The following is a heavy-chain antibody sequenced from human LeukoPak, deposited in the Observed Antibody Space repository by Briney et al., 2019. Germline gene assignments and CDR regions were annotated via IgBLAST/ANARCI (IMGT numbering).Heavy chain of an antibody. D-gene: IGHD2/OR15-2a*01. CDR3: VRIPNSANFPNWFDP. J-gene: IGHJ5*02. Sequence: GGSLRLSCAASGFTFDDYGMSWVRQAPGKGLEWVSSIGTSSSSIYYADSVRGRFTISRDNARNSLYLQMNSLRAEDTAVYYCVRIPNSANFPNWFDPWGQGTLVTVSS. CDR2: IGTSSSSI. V-gene: IGHV3-21*01. CDR1: GFTFDDYG.